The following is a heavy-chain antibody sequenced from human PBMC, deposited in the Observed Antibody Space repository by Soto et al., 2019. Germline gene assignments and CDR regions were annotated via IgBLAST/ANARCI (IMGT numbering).Heavy chain of an antibody. V-gene: IGHV3-7*01. Sequence: GGSLRLSCAASGFTFSSYWMSWVRQAPGKGLEWVANIKQDGSEKYYVDSVKGRFTISRDNAKNSLYLQMNSLRAEDTAVYYCASILDIEGGLLFDYWGQGTLVTVSS. CDR2: IKQDGSEK. CDR3: ASILDIEGGLLFDY. J-gene: IGHJ4*02. CDR1: GFTFSSYW. D-gene: IGHD5-12*01.